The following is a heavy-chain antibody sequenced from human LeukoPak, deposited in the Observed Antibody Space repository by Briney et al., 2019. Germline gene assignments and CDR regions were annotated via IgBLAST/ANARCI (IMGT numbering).Heavy chain of an antibody. J-gene: IGHJ4*02. CDR2: ISSSSSTI. CDR3: ARHSGSGSYSPPD. V-gene: IGHV3-48*04. CDR1: GFTFSSYA. Sequence: GGSLRLSCAASGFTFSSYAMSWVRQAPGKGLEWVSYISSSSSTIYYADSVKGRFTISRDNAKNSLYLQMSSLRVEDTAVYYCARHSGSGSYSPPDWGQGTLVTVSS. D-gene: IGHD3-10*01.